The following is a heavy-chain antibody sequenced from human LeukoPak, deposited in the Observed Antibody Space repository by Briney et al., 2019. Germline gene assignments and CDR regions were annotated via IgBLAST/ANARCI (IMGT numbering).Heavy chain of an antibody. CDR3: ARVRDGYNWAFAY. Sequence: ASVTVSFKASGYTFTASYMHWVRLAPGQGLEWMGWINPNSGGTNYAQKFQGRVSMTRDPSISTAYMDLSSLSSDDTAVYYCARVRDGYNWAFAYWGQGTLVTVSS. D-gene: IGHD5-24*01. CDR2: INPNSGGT. J-gene: IGHJ4*02. V-gene: IGHV1-2*02. CDR1: GYTFTASY.